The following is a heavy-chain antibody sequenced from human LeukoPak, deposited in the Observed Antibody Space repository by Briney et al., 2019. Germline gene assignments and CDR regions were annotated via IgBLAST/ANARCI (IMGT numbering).Heavy chain of an antibody. D-gene: IGHD3-10*01. CDR1: GLTFSSHW. V-gene: IGHV3-74*01. J-gene: IGHJ4*02. CDR3: ARSRGVSDY. CDR2: TDRDGKTT. Sequence: GGSLRLSCAASGLTFSSHWMFWVRQAPGKGLVWVSQTDRDGKTTGYADSVKGRFTISRDNAKNSLYLQMSSLRDDDTAVYFCARSRGVSDYWGQGTLVTVSS.